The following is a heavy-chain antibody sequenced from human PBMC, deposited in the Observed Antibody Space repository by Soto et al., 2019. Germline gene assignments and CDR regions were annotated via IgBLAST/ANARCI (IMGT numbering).Heavy chain of an antibody. CDR2: INPNSGGT. D-gene: IGHD2-21*01. V-gene: IGHV1-2*02. Sequence: ASVKVSCKASGYTFTGYYMHWVRQAPGQGLEWMGWINPNSGGTNYAQKLQGRVTMTTDTSTSTAYMELRSLRSDDTAVYYCARVGDPAHKYYYYGMDVWGQGTTVTVSS. CDR3: ARVGDPAHKYYYYGMDV. CDR1: GYTFTGYY. J-gene: IGHJ6*02.